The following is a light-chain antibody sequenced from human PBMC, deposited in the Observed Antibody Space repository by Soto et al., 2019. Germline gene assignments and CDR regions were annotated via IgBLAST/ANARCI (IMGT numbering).Light chain of an antibody. CDR2: DAS. CDR3: QHSYSTPLT. J-gene: IGKJ4*01. CDR1: QSSSSY. Sequence: DIQMTQSPSSLSASVGDRVTITCRASQSSSSYLNWYQQKPGKAPKLLIYDASSLQSGVPSRFSGSGARTDFTLTISSLQPEDFATYYCQHSYSTPLTFGGGTQVEIK. V-gene: IGKV1-39*01.